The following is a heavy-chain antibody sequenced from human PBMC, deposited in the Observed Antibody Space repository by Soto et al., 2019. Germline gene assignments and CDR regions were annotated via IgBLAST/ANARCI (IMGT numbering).Heavy chain of an antibody. CDR1: GFTFTDHS. CDR3: ARDRPTTLSADL. Sequence: EVQLVESGGGLVQPGGSLRLSCTASGFTFTDHSMNWVRHAPGKGLEWLSYINDISNAIHYADSVKGRFAMSRDNAKKSVFLQMNSLRVEDTGVYYCARDRPTTLSADLWGQGTVVIVSS. D-gene: IGHD3-16*02. V-gene: IGHV3-48*04. J-gene: IGHJ3*01. CDR2: INDISNAI.